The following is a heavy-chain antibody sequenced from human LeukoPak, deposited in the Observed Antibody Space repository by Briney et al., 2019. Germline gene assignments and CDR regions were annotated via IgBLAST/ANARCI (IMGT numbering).Heavy chain of an antibody. J-gene: IGHJ4*02. CDR3: ARAARPSFHYFDY. D-gene: IGHD2/OR15-2a*01. CDR1: GFTFSGHS. CDR2: ISSSRTTI. Sequence: GGSLRLSCAASGFTFSGHSMNLVRQAPGKGLEWVSYISSSRTTIYYADSVKGRFTISRDNARNSLYLQMNSLRAEDTAVYYCARAARPSFHYFDYCGQGALVTVSS. V-gene: IGHV3-48*01.